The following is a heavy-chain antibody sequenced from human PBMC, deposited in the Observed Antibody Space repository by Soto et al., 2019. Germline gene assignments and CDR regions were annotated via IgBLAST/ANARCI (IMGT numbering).Heavy chain of an antibody. CDR1: GYTFTTYS. D-gene: IGHD6-13*01. J-gene: IGHJ4*02. CDR3: ASGRFAAAVRLRTFDY. Sequence: ASVKVSCKASGYTFTTYSLHWFRQAPGQSLEWMGRIKGGSDSIRLSQKFQGRVTMTKDTPATTVDMELSSLTSEDTAVYFSASGRFAAAVRLRTFDYCGRGSLVTVSS. V-gene: IGHV1-3*01. CDR2: IKGGSDSI.